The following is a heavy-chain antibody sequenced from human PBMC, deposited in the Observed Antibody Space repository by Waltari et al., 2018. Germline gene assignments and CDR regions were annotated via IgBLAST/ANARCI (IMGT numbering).Heavy chain of an antibody. CDR1: GSKFTSGG. CDR3: ARTCISAACYMIY. J-gene: IGHJ4*02. CDR2: INTQNGST. V-gene: IGHV1-18*01. D-gene: IGHD2-2*02. Sequence: QVQLVQSGGEMKEPGASVKVSCRASGSKFTSGGINWVRQAPGQGLEWMGWINTQNGSTNYAQNLQGRVTMTADTSTTTAYMELRSLKSDDTAIYYCARTCISAACYMIYWGQGTLVTVSA.